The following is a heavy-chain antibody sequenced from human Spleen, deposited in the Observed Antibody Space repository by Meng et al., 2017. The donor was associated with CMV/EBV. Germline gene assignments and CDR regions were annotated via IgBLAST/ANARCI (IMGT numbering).Heavy chain of an antibody. Sequence: GGSLRLSCAASGFTFSSYSMNWVRQAPGKGLVWVSRIKSDGSTTSYADSVKGRFTISRDNAKNTLYLQMNSLRAEDTAVYYCARADYGDYVEYFQHRGQGTLVTVSS. D-gene: IGHD4-17*01. J-gene: IGHJ1*01. CDR2: IKSDGSTT. V-gene: IGHV3-74*01. CDR1: GFTFSSYS. CDR3: ARADYGDYVEYFQH.